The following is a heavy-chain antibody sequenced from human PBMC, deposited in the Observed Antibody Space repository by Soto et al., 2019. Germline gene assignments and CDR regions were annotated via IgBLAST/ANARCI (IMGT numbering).Heavy chain of an antibody. J-gene: IGHJ4*02. V-gene: IGHV4-59*01. D-gene: IGHD4-17*01. Sequence: QVQLQESGPGLVKPSETLSLTCTVSGGSISSYYWSWIRQPPGKGLEWIGYIYYSGSNNYNPSHKSRVTISVDTSKNQFSLKLSSVTAADTAGYYCARVNGDYEDYWGQGTLVTVSS. CDR3: ARVNGDYEDY. CDR1: GGSISSYY. CDR2: IYYSGSN.